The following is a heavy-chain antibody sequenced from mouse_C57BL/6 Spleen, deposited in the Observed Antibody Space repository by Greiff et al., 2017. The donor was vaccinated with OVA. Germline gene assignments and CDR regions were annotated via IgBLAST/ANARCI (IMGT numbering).Heavy chain of an antibody. CDR1: GYSITSGYN. CDR3: ASAYYYDNYVDY. D-gene: IGHD2-4*01. J-gene: IGHJ2*01. Sequence: DVKLQESGPGLVKPSQSLSLSCSVTGYSITSGYNWNWIRQFPGNQLEWMGYISYDGSNNYNPSLKNRISITRDTSKNKFFLKLTSVTTEDTATYYCASAYYYDNYVDYWGQGTTLTVSS. CDR2: ISYDGSN. V-gene: IGHV3-6*01.